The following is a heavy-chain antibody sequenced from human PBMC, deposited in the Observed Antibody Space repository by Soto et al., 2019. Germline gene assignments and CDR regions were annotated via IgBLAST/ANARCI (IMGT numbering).Heavy chain of an antibody. J-gene: IGHJ4*02. Sequence: QVQLHQWGAGLLKPSETLSLTCAVYGGSFSGYYWSWIRQPPGKGLEWIGEINHSGSTNYNPSLKRRVTISVDTSKNQFSLKLSSVTAADTAVYYCASGGWLPMFVYWGQGNLVTVSS. CDR2: INHSGST. V-gene: IGHV4-34*01. D-gene: IGHD6-19*01. CDR1: GGSFSGYY. CDR3: ASGGWLPMFVY.